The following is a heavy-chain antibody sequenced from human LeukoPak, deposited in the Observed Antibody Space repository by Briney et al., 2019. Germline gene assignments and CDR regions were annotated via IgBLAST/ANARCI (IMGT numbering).Heavy chain of an antibody. V-gene: IGHV3-23*01. CDR2: ISESGGST. CDR3: ARASTPYSSSPDAFDI. D-gene: IGHD6-6*01. CDR1: GFPFSSYA. J-gene: IGHJ3*02. Sequence: GGSLRLSCSASGFPFSSYAMSWVRPAPGKGLEWVSAISESGGSTFYADSVKGRFTISRDNAKNSLYLQMNSLRAEDTAVYYCARASTPYSSSPDAFDIWGQGTMVTVSS.